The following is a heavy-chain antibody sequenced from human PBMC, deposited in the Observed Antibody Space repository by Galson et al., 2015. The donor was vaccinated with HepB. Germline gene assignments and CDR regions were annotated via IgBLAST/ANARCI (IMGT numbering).Heavy chain of an antibody. D-gene: IGHD3/OR15-3a*01. Sequence: SVKVSCKASGYTFSSYGISWVRQAPGQGLEWMGWISAYNGNTNYAQKFQGRVTMTTDTSTSTAYMELRSLRSDDTAVYYCTRVYDFWSGPNDAFDIWGQGTMVTVSS. CDR3: TRVYDFWSGPNDAFDI. J-gene: IGHJ3*02. CDR1: GYTFSSYG. V-gene: IGHV1-18*01. CDR2: ISAYNGNT.